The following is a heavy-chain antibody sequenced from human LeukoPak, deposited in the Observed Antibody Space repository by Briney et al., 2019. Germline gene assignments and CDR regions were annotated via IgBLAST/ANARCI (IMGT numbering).Heavy chain of an antibody. CDR1: GFTFSEYG. V-gene: IGHV3-23*01. CDR3: TRGLRIPSN. D-gene: IGHD2-21*01. J-gene: IGHJ4*02. CDR2: ITGSGLNT. Sequence: GGSLRLSCAASGFTFSEYGMTWVRQTPGNGLEWVSSITGSGLNTYYVDSVKGRFIISRDNSRTTLYLQMNSLRVEDTAVYYCTRGLRIPSNWGQGILVTVSS.